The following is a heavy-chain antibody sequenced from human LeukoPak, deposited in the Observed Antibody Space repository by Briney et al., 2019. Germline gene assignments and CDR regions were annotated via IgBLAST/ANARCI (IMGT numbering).Heavy chain of an antibody. CDR1: GYTFTSYG. CDR2: ISAYNGNT. D-gene: IGHD3-10*01. V-gene: IGHV1-18*01. Sequence: ASVKVSCKASGYTFTSYGISWVRQAPGQGLEWMGWISAYNGNTNYAQKLQGRVTMTTDTSTSTAHMELRSLRSDDTAVYYCARDWFGETTFDYWGQGTLVTVSS. J-gene: IGHJ4*02. CDR3: ARDWFGETTFDY.